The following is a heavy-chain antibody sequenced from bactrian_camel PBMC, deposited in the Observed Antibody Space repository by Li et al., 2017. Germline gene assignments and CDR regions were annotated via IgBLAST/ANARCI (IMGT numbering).Heavy chain of an antibody. J-gene: IGHJ4*01. Sequence: HVQLVESGGGSVQAGESLRLSCTASGFTFDSDMGWYRQVPGNECELVSSISLAGRTSYAASVKGRFTISRDTTKNTVFLQMNSLKPDDTGVYYCAADHYTDLEDTELCWGQGTQVTVS. D-gene: IGHD4*01. CDR2: ISLAGRT. CDR1: GFTFDSD. CDR3: AADHYTDLEDTELC. V-gene: IGHV3S55*01.